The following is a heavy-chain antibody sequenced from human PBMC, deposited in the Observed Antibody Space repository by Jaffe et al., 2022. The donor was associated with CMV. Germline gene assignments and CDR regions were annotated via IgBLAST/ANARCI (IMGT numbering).Heavy chain of an antibody. CDR1: GYTFTSYG. J-gene: IGHJ3*02. V-gene: IGHV1-18*04. CDR3: ARVVGDYVWGSYRSDAFDI. Sequence: QVQLVQSGAEVKKPGASVKVSCKASGYTFTSYGISWVRQAPGQGLEWMGWISAYNGNTNYAQKLQGRVTMTTDTSTSTAYMELRSLRSDDTAVYYCARVVGDYVWGSYRSDAFDIWGQGTMVTVSS. CDR2: ISAYNGNT. D-gene: IGHD3-16*02.